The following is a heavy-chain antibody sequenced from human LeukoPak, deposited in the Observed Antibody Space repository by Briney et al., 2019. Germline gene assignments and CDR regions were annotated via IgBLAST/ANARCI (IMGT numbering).Heavy chain of an antibody. V-gene: IGHV4-34*09. CDR3: ARAVEDTAMVNLGYFDY. D-gene: IGHD5-18*01. Sequence: SETLSLTCAVYGGSFSGYYWSWIRQPPGKGLEWIGYIYYSGSTYYNPSLKSRVTISVDTSKNQFSLKLSSVTAADTAVYYCARAVEDTAMVNLGYFDYWGQGTLVTVSS. CDR2: IYYSGST. J-gene: IGHJ4*02. CDR1: GGSFSGYY.